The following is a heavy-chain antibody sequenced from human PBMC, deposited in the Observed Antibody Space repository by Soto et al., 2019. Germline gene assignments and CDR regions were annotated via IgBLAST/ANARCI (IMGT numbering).Heavy chain of an antibody. CDR3: ARGGDDYGDPRGGGMDV. CDR2: IYYSGST. V-gene: IGHV4-30-4*01. Sequence: QVQLQESGPGLVKPSQTLSLTCTVSGGSISSGDYYWSWIRQPPGKGLEWIGYIYYSGSTYYNPSLKSRVTISVDTSKNQFSLKLSSVTAADTAVYYCARGGDDYGDPRGGGMDVWGQGTTVTVSS. D-gene: IGHD4-17*01. CDR1: GGSISSGDYY. J-gene: IGHJ6*02.